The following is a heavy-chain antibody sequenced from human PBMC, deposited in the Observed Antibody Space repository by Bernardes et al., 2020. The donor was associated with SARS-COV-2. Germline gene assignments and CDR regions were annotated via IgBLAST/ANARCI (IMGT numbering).Heavy chain of an antibody. D-gene: IGHD5-18*01. V-gene: IGHV4-39*01. CDR3: ARVDTVMVTYFDY. CDR1: GGSISSSVYY. CDR2: IYYSGST. Sequence: SETLSLTCTVSGGSISSSVYYWGWIRQPPGKGLEWIGSIYYSGSTYYNPSLKSRVTISVDTSKNQFSLKVSSVTAADTAVYYCARVDTVMVTYFDYWGQGTLVTVSS. J-gene: IGHJ4*02.